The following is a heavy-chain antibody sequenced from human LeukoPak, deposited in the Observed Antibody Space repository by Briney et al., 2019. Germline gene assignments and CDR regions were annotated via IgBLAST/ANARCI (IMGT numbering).Heavy chain of an antibody. Sequence: GETLMTSRMGSGYNFPAYWIAGGRQMPGKGLEWIGVIYPGASDTRYSPSFQGQVTISADKSISTAYLQLSTLKASDTAMYYCAKSTASKGYFYYGMDVWGKGTTVIVSS. V-gene: IGHV5-51*01. CDR1: GYNFPAYW. D-gene: IGHD2-2*01. J-gene: IGHJ6*04. CDR2: IYPGASDT. CDR3: AKSTASKGYFYYGMDV.